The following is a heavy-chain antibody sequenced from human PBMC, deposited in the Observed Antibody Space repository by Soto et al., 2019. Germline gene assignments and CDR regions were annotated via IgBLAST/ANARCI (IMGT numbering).Heavy chain of an antibody. J-gene: IGHJ4*02. Sequence: GGSLRLSCAASGFTFSSYDMHWVRQATGKGLEWVSAIGTAGDTYYPGSVKGRFTISRENAKNSLYLQMNSLRAGDTAVYYCARDLNYGLFDYWGQGTLVTVSS. CDR1: GFTFSSYD. D-gene: IGHD4-17*01. V-gene: IGHV3-13*01. CDR3: ARDLNYGLFDY. CDR2: IGTAGDT.